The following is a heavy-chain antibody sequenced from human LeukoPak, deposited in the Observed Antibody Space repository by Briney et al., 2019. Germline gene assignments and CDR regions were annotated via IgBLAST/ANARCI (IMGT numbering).Heavy chain of an antibody. CDR1: GTPFRSYY. D-gene: IGHD6-6*01. J-gene: IGHJ4*02. CDR3: ARAPLWTIAARPFDY. CDR2: ILHTGST. Sequence: SETLSLTCAASGTPFRSYYWNWIRQPPGKGLEWIGEILHTGSTNYNPSLKPRVTISVDTSKNQFSLRLISVTAADTAIYYCARAPLWTIAARPFDYWGQGTLVTVSS. V-gene: IGHV4-34*12.